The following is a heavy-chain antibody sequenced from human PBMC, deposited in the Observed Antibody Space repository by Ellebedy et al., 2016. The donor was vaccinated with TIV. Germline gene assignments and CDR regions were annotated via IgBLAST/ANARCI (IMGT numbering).Heavy chain of an antibody. CDR1: GDSVSSIRGA. D-gene: IGHD1-1*01. J-gene: IGHJ4*02. Sequence: SQTLSLTCAISGDSVSSIRGAWNWIRQSPSGGLEWLGRTYYRSKWYNEYAVSVQSRITINPDPSKNQFSLQLTSVTPEDTAFYYGARSRKGYGPPLDYWGQGTLVTVSS. CDR3: ARSRKGYGPPLDY. CDR2: TYYRSKWYN. V-gene: IGHV6-1*01.